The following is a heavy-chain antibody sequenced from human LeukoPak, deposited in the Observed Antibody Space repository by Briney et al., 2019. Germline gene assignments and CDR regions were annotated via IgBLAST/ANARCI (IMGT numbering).Heavy chain of an antibody. Sequence: GGSLRLSCAASAFTFSNYNMNWVRQAPGKGLEWVSSITSSGSYIYYADSVKGRFTISRDNAKNSLYLQLNSLRAEDTAVYYCARDLYSGSYSDYYYYYMDVWGKGTTVTVSS. CDR2: ITSSGSYI. D-gene: IGHD1-26*01. CDR3: ARDLYSGSYSDYYYYYMDV. CDR1: AFTFSNYN. J-gene: IGHJ6*03. V-gene: IGHV3-21*01.